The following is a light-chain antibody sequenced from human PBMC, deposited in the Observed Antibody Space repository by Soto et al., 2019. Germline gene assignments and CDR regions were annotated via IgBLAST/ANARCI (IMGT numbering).Light chain of an antibody. V-gene: IGKV3D-15*01. J-gene: IGKJ5*01. CDR3: QQYGSSPIT. Sequence: IVMTQSPATMSVSPGGRVTLSCRASQSVRSNLAWYQQKPGQAPRLLIYDASGRATGIPDRFSGSGSETDFSLTINRLQSEDFAVYFCQQYGSSPITFGQGTRLEIK. CDR2: DAS. CDR1: QSVRSN.